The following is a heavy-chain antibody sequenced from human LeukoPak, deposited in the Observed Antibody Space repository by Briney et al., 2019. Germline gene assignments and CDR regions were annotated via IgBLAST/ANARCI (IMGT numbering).Heavy chain of an antibody. J-gene: IGHJ4*02. CDR2: ISSSGSTI. CDR1: GFTFSDYY. Sequence: GGSLRLSCAASGFTFSDYYMSWIRQAPGKGLEWVSYISSSGSTIYYADSVKGRFTISRDNAKNSLYLQMNSLRAEDTAVYYCARIPTRGYSYGYFDYWGQGTLVTVSS. D-gene: IGHD5-18*01. CDR3: ARIPTRGYSYGYFDY. V-gene: IGHV3-11*04.